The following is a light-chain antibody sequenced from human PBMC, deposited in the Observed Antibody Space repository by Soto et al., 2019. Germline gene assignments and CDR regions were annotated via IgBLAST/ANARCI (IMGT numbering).Light chain of an antibody. CDR3: SSSAGIYHYLV. CDR2: DVN. J-gene: IGLJ3*02. Sequence: QSALTQPASVSGSPGQSITISCTGTSSDVDGYNYVSWYQYHPGKAPKLMIYDVNNRPSGVPDRFSGSKSGYTASLTVSGLQTEDEAFYYCSSSAGIYHYLVFGGGTKLTVL. V-gene: IGLV2-8*01. CDR1: SSDVDGYNY.